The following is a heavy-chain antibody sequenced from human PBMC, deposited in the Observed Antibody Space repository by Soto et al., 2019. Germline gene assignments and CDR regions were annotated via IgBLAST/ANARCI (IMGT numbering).Heavy chain of an antibody. CDR1: GYTFTTYG. Sequence: QVQLVQSGAEVKKPGASVKVSCKASGYTFTTYGISWVRQAPGQGLEWMGWISLYNGNTNYAQKLQGRVTMTTDTSTSTAYMELRSLRSDDSAVYYCARDSNKWNYGDGMDVWGQGTTVTVS. D-gene: IGHD1-7*01. J-gene: IGHJ6*02. CDR3: ARDSNKWNYGDGMDV. V-gene: IGHV1-18*01. CDR2: ISLYNGNT.